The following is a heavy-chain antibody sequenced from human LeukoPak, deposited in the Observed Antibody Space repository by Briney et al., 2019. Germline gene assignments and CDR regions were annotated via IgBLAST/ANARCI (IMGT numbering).Heavy chain of an antibody. V-gene: IGHV4-39*07. CDR3: ASIQGRGYSYGTDY. D-gene: IGHD5-18*01. Sequence: PSETLSLTCSVSGGSISSSSYYWGWIRQPPGKGLEWIGEINHSGSTNYNPSLKSRVTISVDTSKNQFSLKLSSVTAADTAVYYCASIQGRGYSYGTDYWGQGTLVTVSS. CDR2: INHSGST. CDR1: GGSISSSSYY. J-gene: IGHJ4*02.